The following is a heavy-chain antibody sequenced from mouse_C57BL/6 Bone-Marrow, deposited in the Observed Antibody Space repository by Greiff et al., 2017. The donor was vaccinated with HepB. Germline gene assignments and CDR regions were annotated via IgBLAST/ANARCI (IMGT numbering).Heavy chain of an antibody. CDR3: ARQWSYFDY. D-gene: IGHD1-1*02. Sequence: EVQGVESGGDLVKPGGSLKLSCAASGFTFSSYGMSWVRQTPDKRLEWVATISSGGSYTYYPDSVKGRFTISRDNAKNTLYLQMSSLKSEDTAMYYCARQWSYFDYWGQGTTLTVSS. CDR1: GFTFSSYG. J-gene: IGHJ2*01. CDR2: ISSGGSYT. V-gene: IGHV5-6*01.